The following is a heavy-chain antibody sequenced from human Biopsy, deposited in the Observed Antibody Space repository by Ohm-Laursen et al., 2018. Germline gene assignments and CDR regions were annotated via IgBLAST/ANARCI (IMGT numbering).Heavy chain of an antibody. CDR2: INTYSGNT. V-gene: IGHV1-18*04. CDR1: GYTFTTYY. Sequence: ASVKVSCKASGYTFTTYYIHWVRQAPGQGLEWMGWINTYSGNTNYGKKFHDRVIMTSDTSTSTAYLEHRGLRSDDTAVYYCARDYYPYVDYLKDVPLCDSWGQGTLVTVSS. CDR3: ARDYYPYVDYLKDVPLCDS. D-gene: IGHD4-17*01. J-gene: IGHJ4*02.